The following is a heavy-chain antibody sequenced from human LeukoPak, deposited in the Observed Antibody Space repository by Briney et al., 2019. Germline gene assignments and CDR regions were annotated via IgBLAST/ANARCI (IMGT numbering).Heavy chain of an antibody. J-gene: IGHJ5*02. Sequence: SETLSLTCTVSGGSISSYYWSWIRQPPGKGLEWIGYIYSSGSTNYNPSLKSRVTITVDTSKNQFSLKLRSVTAADTAVYYCARDLDSGSGSFLFDPWGQGTLVTVSS. CDR3: ARDLDSGSGSFLFDP. CDR2: IYSSGST. V-gene: IGHV4-59*01. D-gene: IGHD3-10*01. CDR1: GGSISSYY.